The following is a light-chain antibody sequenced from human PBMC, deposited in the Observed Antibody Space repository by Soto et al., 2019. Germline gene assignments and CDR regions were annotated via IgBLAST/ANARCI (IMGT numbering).Light chain of an antibody. Sequence: NFMLTQPHSVSESPGKTVIISCTPSSGSIASNYVQWYRQRPGSSPTTVIYEVNQRPSGVPDRFSGSIDSSSNSASLTISGLETEDEADYYCQSYDATNQVFGGGTKLTVL. V-gene: IGLV6-57*01. J-gene: IGLJ3*02. CDR2: EVN. CDR3: QSYDATNQV. CDR1: SGSIASNY.